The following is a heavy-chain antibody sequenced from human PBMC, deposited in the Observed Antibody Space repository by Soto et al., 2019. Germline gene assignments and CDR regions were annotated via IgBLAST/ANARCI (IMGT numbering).Heavy chain of an antibody. D-gene: IGHD6-13*01. Sequence: AETLSLICTVSGGSISPYYWSWIRQPPGKGLEWIGYVYYSGNTNYNPSLESRVTISVDTSRNRFSLNLTSATAADTSVYYCARKGAAASYAHYYMDVWGRGTAVTVSS. CDR1: GGSISPYY. CDR2: VYYSGNT. V-gene: IGHV4-59*01. CDR3: ARKGAAASYAHYYMDV. J-gene: IGHJ6*03.